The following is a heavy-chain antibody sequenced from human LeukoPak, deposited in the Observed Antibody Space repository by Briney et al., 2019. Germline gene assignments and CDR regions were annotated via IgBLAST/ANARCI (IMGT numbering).Heavy chain of an antibody. CDR2: ISYDGSNK. Sequence: GRSLRLSCAASGFTFSSYGMHWVRQAPGKGLEWVAVISYDGSNKYYADSVKGRFTISRDSSKNTLYLQMNSLRAEDTAVYYCAKDTGMDVWGQGTTVTVSS. CDR3: AKDTGMDV. CDR1: GFTFSSYG. V-gene: IGHV3-30*18. J-gene: IGHJ6*02.